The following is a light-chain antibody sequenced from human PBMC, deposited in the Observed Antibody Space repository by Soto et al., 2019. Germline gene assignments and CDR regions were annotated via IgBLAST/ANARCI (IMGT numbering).Light chain of an antibody. V-gene: IGKV3-20*01. CDR1: QSVGSTY. CDR3: QQYGDSPWT. J-gene: IGKJ1*01. CDR2: GAS. Sequence: EIVLRQSPDTLSLSPGERATLSCRASQSVGSTYSAWYQQKPGQAPRLLIYGASSRATGIPDRFSGSGSGTDFTLTIGRLEPEDFAVYYCQQYGDSPWTFGQGTKVDIK.